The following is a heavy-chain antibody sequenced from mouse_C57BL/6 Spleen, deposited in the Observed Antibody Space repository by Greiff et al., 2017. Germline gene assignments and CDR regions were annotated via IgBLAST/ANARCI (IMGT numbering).Heavy chain of an antibody. Sequence: VQLQQSGPELVKPGASVKISCKASGYSFTDYNMNWVQQSNGKSLEWIGVINPNYGTTSYNQKFKGKATLTVDQSSSTAYMQLNSLTSEDSAVYYCASSVVATGNAMDYWGKGTSVTVSS. CDR3: ASSVVATGNAMDY. CDR2: INPNYGTT. J-gene: IGHJ4*01. V-gene: IGHV1-39*01. D-gene: IGHD1-1*01. CDR1: GYSFTDYN.